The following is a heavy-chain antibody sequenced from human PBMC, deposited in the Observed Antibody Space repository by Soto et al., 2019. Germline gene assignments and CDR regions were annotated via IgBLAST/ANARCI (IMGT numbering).Heavy chain of an antibody. CDR2: IGTAGDT. V-gene: IGHV3-13*01. J-gene: IGHJ6*03. CDR3: ARLGPYYYMYV. Sequence: EVQLVESGGGLVQPGGSLRLSCAASGFTFSSYDMHWVRQATGKGLEWVSAIGTAGDTYYPGSVKGRFTISRENAKNSLYLQMNSLRAGDTAVYYCARLGPYYYMYVWGKGTTVTVSS. CDR1: GFTFSSYD.